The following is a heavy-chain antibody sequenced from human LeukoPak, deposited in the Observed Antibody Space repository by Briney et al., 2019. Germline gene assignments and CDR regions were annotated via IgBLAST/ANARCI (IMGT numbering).Heavy chain of an antibody. Sequence: SETLSLTCTVSGGSISTYYWSWIRQPPGKGLEWIGYIYYSGTTNYNPSLKSRVTMSVDTSKNQFSLNLSSVTAADTAVYYCARVAYCGGDCYWFDYWGQGTLVTVSS. V-gene: IGHV4-59*01. J-gene: IGHJ4*02. D-gene: IGHD2-21*02. CDR2: IYYSGTT. CDR3: ARVAYCGGDCYWFDY. CDR1: GGSISTYY.